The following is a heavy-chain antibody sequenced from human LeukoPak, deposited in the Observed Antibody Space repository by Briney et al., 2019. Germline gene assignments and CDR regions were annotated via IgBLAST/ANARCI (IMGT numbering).Heavy chain of an antibody. V-gene: IGHV1-3*01. CDR3: AREAEPNYYDSSGYPP. CDR2: INAGNGNT. J-gene: IGHJ5*02. Sequence: ASVKVSCKASGYTFTSYAMHWVRQAPGQRLEWMGWINAGNGNTKYSQKFQGRVTITRDTSASTAYMELSSLRSEDTAVYYCAREAEPNYYDSSGYPPWGQGTLVTVSS. D-gene: IGHD3-22*01. CDR1: GYTFTSYA.